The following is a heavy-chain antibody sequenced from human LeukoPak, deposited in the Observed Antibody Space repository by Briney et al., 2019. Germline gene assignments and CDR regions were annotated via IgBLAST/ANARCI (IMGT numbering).Heavy chain of an antibody. J-gene: IGHJ3*02. V-gene: IGHV4-39*07. D-gene: IGHD6-6*01. CDR2: IYYSGRT. Sequence: SETLSLTCTVSGVSFSTSNYYWGWIRQPPGKGLEWIGNIYYSGRTYYSPSLKSRVTISVDTSKNQFSLKVSSVTAADTAVYYCAGYYSSSSAFDIWGQGTMVTVSS. CDR1: GVSFSTSNYY. CDR3: AGYYSSSSAFDI.